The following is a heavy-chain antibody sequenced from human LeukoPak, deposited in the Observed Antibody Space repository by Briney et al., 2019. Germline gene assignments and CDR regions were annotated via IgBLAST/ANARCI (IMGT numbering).Heavy chain of an antibody. V-gene: IGHV3-30-3*01. CDR3: ASGEMTLVVVAAANAFDI. J-gene: IGHJ3*02. CDR2: ISYDGSNK. CDR1: GFTFSSYA. Sequence: QPGRSLRLSCAASGFTFSSYAMHWVRQAPGKGLEWVAVISYDGSNKYYAESVKGRFTISRDNSKNMLYLQMNSLKAEDTAVYYCASGEMTLVVVAAANAFDIWGQGTMVTVSS. D-gene: IGHD2-15*01.